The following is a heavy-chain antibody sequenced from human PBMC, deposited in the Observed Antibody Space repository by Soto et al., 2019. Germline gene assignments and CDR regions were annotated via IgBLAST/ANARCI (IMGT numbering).Heavy chain of an antibody. CDR3: VHRRIGPASSQIDY. CDR1: GFSLSTSGEG. Sequence: QITLKESGPTLVNPTQTLTLTCSFSGFSLSTSGEGVGWIRQPPGKALEWLAITYWNDDKRYSPSLRSRLTNTEDTSKNQVVLTITNMDPVDTATYYCVHRRIGPASSQIDYWGQGTLVTVSS. CDR2: TYWNDDK. J-gene: IGHJ4*02. V-gene: IGHV2-5*01. D-gene: IGHD2-2*01.